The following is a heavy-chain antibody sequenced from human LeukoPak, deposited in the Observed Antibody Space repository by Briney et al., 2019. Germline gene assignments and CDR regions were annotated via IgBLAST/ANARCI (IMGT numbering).Heavy chain of an antibody. CDR3: ARSVVYGSGRNWYYFDY. CDR2: IKQDGSEK. V-gene: IGHV3-7*01. Sequence: PGGSLRLSCAASGFTFSSYWMSWVRQAPGKGLEWVANIKQDGSEKYYVDSVKGRFTISRDNAKNSLYLQMNSLRAEDTAVYYCARSVVYGSGRNWYYFDYWGQGTLVTVSS. D-gene: IGHD3-10*01. CDR1: GFTFSSYW. J-gene: IGHJ4*02.